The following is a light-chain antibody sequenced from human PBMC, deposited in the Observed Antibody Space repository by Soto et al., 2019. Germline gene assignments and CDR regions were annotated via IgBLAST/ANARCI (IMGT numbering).Light chain of an antibody. CDR2: NND. V-gene: IGLV1-47*02. CDR3: ATWDDSLNDRV. J-gene: IGLJ3*02. CDR1: TSNLGNHF. Sequence: HSVLTQPPSVSGTPGQRVTISCSGGTSNLGNHFVYWYQHLPGAAPRLLIYNNDQRPSRVPARFSGSKSGASASLAISGLQSDDAGDYYCATWDDSLNDRVFGGGTKLTVL.